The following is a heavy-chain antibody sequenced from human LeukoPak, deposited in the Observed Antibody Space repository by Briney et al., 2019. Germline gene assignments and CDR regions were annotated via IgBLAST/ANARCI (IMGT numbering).Heavy chain of an antibody. CDR2: IYYSGST. D-gene: IGHD6-25*01. Sequence: SETLSLTCTVSGGSISSSSYYWGWIRQPPGKGLEWIGSIYYSGSTYYNPSLKSRVTISVDTSKNQFSLKLSSVTAADTAVYYCARDDSQRLPRLFYSWGQGTLVTVSS. V-gene: IGHV4-39*01. CDR3: ARDDSQRLPRLFYS. CDR1: GGSISSSSYY. J-gene: IGHJ4*02.